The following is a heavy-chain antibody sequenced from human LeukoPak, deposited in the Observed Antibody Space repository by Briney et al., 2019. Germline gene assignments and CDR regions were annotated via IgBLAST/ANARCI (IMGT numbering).Heavy chain of an antibody. CDR3: ARLGARRDGYKI. J-gene: IGHJ4*02. D-gene: IGHD5-24*01. CDR2: MYYRGST. Sequence: SETLSLTCTVSGGSISSSSHYWGWIRQPPGKGLEWIGSMYYRGSTYHNPSLKSRVTISVDTSKNQFSLKLSSVTAADTAVYYCARLGARRDGYKIWGQGTLVTVSS. CDR1: GGSISSSSHY. V-gene: IGHV4-39*01.